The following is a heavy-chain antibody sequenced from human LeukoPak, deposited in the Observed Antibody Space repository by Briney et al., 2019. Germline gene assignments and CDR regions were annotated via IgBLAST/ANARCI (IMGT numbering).Heavy chain of an antibody. CDR2: ISSSSSYI. CDR3: ARGVDTAMVPTYRPNPWIVDY. Sequence: GGSLRLSCEASGFSFSIYNMNWVRLAPGKGLEWVSSISSSSSYIYYADSVKGRFTISRDNAKNSLYLQMNSLRAEDTAVYYCARGVDTAMVPTYRPNPWIVDYWGQGTLVTVSS. CDR1: GFSFSIYN. V-gene: IGHV3-21*01. D-gene: IGHD5-18*01. J-gene: IGHJ4*02.